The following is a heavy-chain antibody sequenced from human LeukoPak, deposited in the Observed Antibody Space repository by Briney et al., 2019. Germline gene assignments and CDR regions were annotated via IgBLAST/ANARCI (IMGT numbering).Heavy chain of an antibody. CDR2: ISSSSSTI. V-gene: IGHV3-48*01. Sequence: PGGSLRLSCAASGFTFSSYAMSWVRQAPGKGLEWVSYISSSSSTIYYADSVKGRFTISRDNAKNSLYLQMNSLRAEDTAVYYCAREPSTTLSLWGQGTLVTVSS. D-gene: IGHD4-11*01. J-gene: IGHJ4*02. CDR3: AREPSTTLSL. CDR1: GFTFSSYA.